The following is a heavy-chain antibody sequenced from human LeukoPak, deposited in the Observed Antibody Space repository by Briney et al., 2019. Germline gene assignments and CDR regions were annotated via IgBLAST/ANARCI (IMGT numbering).Heavy chain of an antibody. J-gene: IGHJ4*02. CDR2: ISGSGGST. D-gene: IGHD5-18*01. CDR3: AKGFSGYSYGPPYYFDY. V-gene: IGHV3-23*01. CDR1: GFTFSSYA. Sequence: GSLRLSCAASGFTFSSYAMSWVRQAPGKGLEWVSAISGSGGSTYYADSVKGRFTISRDNSKNTLYLQMNSLRAEDTAVYYCAKGFSGYSYGPPYYFDYWGQGTLVTVSS.